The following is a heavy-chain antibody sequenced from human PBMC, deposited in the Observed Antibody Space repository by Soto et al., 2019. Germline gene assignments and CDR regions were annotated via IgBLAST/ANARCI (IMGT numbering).Heavy chain of an antibody. CDR2: ISYDGSNK. D-gene: IGHD6-13*01. V-gene: IGHV3-30*18. CDR3: AKDRGGRAAAALDY. J-gene: IGHJ4*02. CDR1: GFTFSSYG. Sequence: ESGGGVVQPGRSLRLSCAASGFTFSSYGMHWVRQAPGKGLEWVAVISYDGSNKYYADSVKGRFTISRDNSKNTLYLQMNSLRAEDTAVYYCAKDRGGRAAAALDYWGQGTLVTVSS.